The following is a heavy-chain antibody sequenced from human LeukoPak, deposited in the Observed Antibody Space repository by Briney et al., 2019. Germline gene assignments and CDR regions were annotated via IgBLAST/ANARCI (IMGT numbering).Heavy chain of an antibody. J-gene: IGHJ6*02. D-gene: IGHD3-22*01. CDR3: ARDGEYYYNSSGPTYYYYGMDV. CDR1: GYIFTSYW. Sequence: GESLKISCKGSGYIFTSYWIGWVRQMPGKGLEWMGIIYPGDSDTRYSPSFQGQVTISADKSISTAYLQWSSLKASDTAMYYCARDGEYYYNSSGPTYYYYGMDVWGQGTTVTVSS. V-gene: IGHV5-51*01. CDR2: IYPGDSDT.